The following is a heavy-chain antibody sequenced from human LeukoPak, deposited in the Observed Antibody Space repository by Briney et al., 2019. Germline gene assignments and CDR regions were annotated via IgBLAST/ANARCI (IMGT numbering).Heavy chain of an antibody. V-gene: IGHV3-23*01. J-gene: IGHJ4*02. D-gene: IGHD2-15*01. CDR3: AKGDGRGYFDY. CDR1: GFTFSNYA. Sequence: GGSLRLSCAASGFTFSNYAMSWVRQAPGKGLEWVSTIGGSGATTYHADSVRGRFTISRDNSKNTVYLQMNSLRAEDTAVYDCAKGDGRGYFDYWGQGTLVTVSS. CDR2: IGGSGATT.